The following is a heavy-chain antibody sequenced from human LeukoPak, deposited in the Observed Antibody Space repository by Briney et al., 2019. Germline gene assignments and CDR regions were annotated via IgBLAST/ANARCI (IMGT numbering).Heavy chain of an antibody. CDR2: IKADGSVV. CDR1: RFTISDYY. D-gene: IGHD3-10*01. Sequence: PGGSLRLSCAASRFTISDYYMSWVRQAPGKGLEWVANIKADGSVVNYVDTVGGRFTISRDNAKNSLYLQLNSLRAEDTAVYYCARDWCDSWSYCRGAGLDLWGQGTMVTVSS. J-gene: IGHJ3*01. V-gene: IGHV3-7*01. CDR3: ARDWCDSWSYCRGAGLDL.